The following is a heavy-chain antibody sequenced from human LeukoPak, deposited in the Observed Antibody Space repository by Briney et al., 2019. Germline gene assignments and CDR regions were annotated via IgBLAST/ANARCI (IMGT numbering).Heavy chain of an antibody. CDR1: GYTFTGYY. V-gene: IGHV1-2*02. J-gene: IGHJ3*02. Sequence: ASVKVSFKASGYTFTGYYMHWVRQAPGQGLEWMGWINPNSGGTNYAQKFQGRVTMTRDTSISTAYMELSRLRSDDTALYYCARVILTGYYHDAFDIWGQGTMVTVSS. D-gene: IGHD3-9*01. CDR2: INPNSGGT. CDR3: ARVILTGYYHDAFDI.